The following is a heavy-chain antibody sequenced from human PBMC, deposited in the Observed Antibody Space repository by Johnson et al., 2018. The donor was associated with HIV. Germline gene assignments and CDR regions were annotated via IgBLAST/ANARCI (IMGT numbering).Heavy chain of an antibody. Sequence: QEKLVESGGGLVQPGGSLRLSCAASGFCFSDYYMSWIRQAPGQGLEWVSSITSSGSTIYYSDYVTGRFTITRDNAKNSLSLQMNILTAEDTAVYYCARAPEVRGIDAVDIWGQGTMVTVS. CDR3: ARAPEVRGIDAVDI. CDR1: GFCFSDYY. CDR2: ITSSGSTI. D-gene: IGHD3-10*01. V-gene: IGHV3-11*04. J-gene: IGHJ3*02.